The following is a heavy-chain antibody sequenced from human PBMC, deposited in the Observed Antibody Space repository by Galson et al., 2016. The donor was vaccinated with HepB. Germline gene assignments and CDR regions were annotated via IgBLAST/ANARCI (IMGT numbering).Heavy chain of an antibody. D-gene: IGHD6-13*01. V-gene: IGHV4-39*01. Sequence: ETLSLTCTVSGVSIATGRYYWVWIRQPAGEGLDFLGSIYNSVSTSYNPSLKSRLTMSVDTSKNQFSLRLTSVTAADTAVYYCARNYSSPWSRHLDSWGQGILVTVSS. J-gene: IGHJ4*02. CDR2: IYNSVST. CDR3: ARNYSSPWSRHLDS. CDR1: GVSIATGRYY.